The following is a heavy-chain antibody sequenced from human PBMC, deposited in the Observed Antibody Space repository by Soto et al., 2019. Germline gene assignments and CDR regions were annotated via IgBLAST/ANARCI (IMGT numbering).Heavy chain of an antibody. D-gene: IGHD1-26*01. CDR2: ISAYNGNT. J-gene: IGHJ3*02. CDR3: ATGSGSGSYYDAFDI. Sequence: ASVKVSCKASGYTFTSYGISWVRQAPGQGLEWMGWISAYNGNTNYAQKLQGRVTMTTDTSTSTAYMELRSLRSDDTAVYYCATGSGSGSYYDAFDIWGQGTMVTVSS. V-gene: IGHV1-18*01. CDR1: GYTFTSYG.